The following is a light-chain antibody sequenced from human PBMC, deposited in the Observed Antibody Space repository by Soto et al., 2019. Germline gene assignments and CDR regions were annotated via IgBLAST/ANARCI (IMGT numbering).Light chain of an antibody. CDR3: QQADSFPWT. CDR1: QRISSW. J-gene: IGKJ1*01. CDR2: AAS. Sequence: DIQMTQSPSSASASVGDRITITCRASQRISSWIAWYQQKPGKAPNLLIYAASTLQSGVPSRFSGSGSGTDFTLTISRLQPEDFATYYCQQADSFPWTFGQGTKVEIK. V-gene: IGKV1-12*01.